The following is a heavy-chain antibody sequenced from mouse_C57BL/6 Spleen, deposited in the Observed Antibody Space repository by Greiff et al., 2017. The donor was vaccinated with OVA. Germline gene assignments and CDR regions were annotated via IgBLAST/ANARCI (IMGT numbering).Heavy chain of an antibody. D-gene: IGHD4-1*01. CDR2: IHPNSGST. J-gene: IGHJ1*03. CDR1: GYTFTSYW. Sequence: QVQLQQPGAELVKPGASVKLSCKASGYTFTSYWMHWVKQRPGQGLEWIGMIHPNSGSTNYNEKFKSQAKLTVDKSSSTAYMQRSILTSEDSAVYDCARNANTGTGYFDVWGTGTTVTVSS. V-gene: IGHV1-64*01. CDR3: ARNANTGTGYFDV.